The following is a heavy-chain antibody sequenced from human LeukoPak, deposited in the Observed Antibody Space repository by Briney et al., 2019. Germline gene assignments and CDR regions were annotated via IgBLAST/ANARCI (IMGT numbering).Heavy chain of an antibody. J-gene: IGHJ3*02. CDR1: GFTVSSNY. CDR2: IYSGGST. D-gene: IGHD4-17*01. CDR3: ARDALDYGDYPGAFDI. V-gene: IGHV3-53*01. Sequence: GGSLRLSCAASGFTVSSNYMSWVRQAPGKGLEWVPVIYSGGSTYYADSVKGRFTISRDNSKNTLYLQMNSLRAEDTAVYYCARDALDYGDYPGAFDIWGQGTMVTVSS.